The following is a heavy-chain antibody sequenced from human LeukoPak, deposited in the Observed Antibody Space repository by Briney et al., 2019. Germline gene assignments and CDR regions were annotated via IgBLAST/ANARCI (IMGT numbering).Heavy chain of an antibody. CDR3: ARLPIYNGYDQDTSDY. CDR1: GGSISSSSYY. J-gene: IGHJ4*02. Sequence: PSETLSLTCTVSGGSISSSSYYWGWIRQPPGKGLEWIGSIYYSGSTYYNPSLKSRVTISVDTSKNQFSLKLGSVTAADTAVYYCARLPIYNGYDQDTSDYWGQGTLVTVSS. V-gene: IGHV4-39*01. CDR2: IYYSGST. D-gene: IGHD5-12*01.